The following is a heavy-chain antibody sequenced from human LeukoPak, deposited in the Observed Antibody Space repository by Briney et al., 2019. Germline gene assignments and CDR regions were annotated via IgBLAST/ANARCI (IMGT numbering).Heavy chain of an antibody. CDR1: GFTFSSYS. CDR3: ARDTNWGYDFWSGYPPPDY. D-gene: IGHD3-3*01. CDR2: ISSSSSYI. J-gene: IGHJ4*02. V-gene: IGHV3-21*01. Sequence: GGSLRLSCAASGFTFSSYSMNWVRQAPGKGLEWVSSISSSSSYIYYADSVKGRFTISRDNAKNSLYLQMNSLRAEDTAVYYCARDTNWGYDFWSGYPPPDYWGQGTLVTVSS.